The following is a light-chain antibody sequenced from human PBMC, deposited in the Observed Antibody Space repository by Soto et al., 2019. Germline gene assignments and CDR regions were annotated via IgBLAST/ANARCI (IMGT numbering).Light chain of an antibody. V-gene: IGKV3D-20*02. Sequence: VLTQSPDTLSLSPGERATLSCRASQSVGSSSLGWYQQKPGQAPRLLIYQTSIRAAGIPARFSASGTGTDFTLTISDVQPEDFAVYYCHQRQSWPRTFGQGTKVDIK. CDR1: QSVGSSS. J-gene: IGKJ1*01. CDR3: HQRQSWPRT. CDR2: QTS.